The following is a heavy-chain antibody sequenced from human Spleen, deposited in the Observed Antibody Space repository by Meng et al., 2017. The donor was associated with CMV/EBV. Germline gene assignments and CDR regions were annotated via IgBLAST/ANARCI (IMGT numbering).Heavy chain of an antibody. CDR1: GASIISSNW. CDR2: IYGGGST. D-gene: IGHD6-13*01. V-gene: IGHV4-4*02. Sequence: VSGASIISSNWWSWVRQSPGMGLEWIGEIYGGGSTNYNPSLKSRVTISVDNSKNQFSLKLTSVTAADTAVYYCARDTESSWYVYFDYWGQGTLVTVSS. J-gene: IGHJ4*02. CDR3: ARDTESSWYVYFDY.